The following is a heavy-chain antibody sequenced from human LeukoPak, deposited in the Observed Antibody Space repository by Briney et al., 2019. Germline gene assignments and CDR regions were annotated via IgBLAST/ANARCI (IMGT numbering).Heavy chain of an antibody. CDR2: ISYDGSNK. D-gene: IGHD6-13*01. V-gene: IGHV3-30*18. CDR3: AKGRKIAAAYFDY. J-gene: IGHJ4*02. Sequence: SGGSLRLSCAASGFTFSSYGMHWVRQAPGKGLEWVAVISYDGSNKYYADSVKGRFTISRDNSKNTLYLQMNSLRAEDTAVYYCAKGRKIAAAYFDYWGQGTLVTVSS. CDR1: GFTFSSYG.